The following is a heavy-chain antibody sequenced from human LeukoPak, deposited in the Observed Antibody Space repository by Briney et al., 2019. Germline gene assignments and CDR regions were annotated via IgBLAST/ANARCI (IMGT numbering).Heavy chain of an antibody. Sequence: GGSLSLSCAASGLTFSNYAMSWFRQAPGKGLEWVSGITSGFTPLYADSVKGRFTISRDNSKSTFHLQMNSLRAEDTAVCYCAKDYSDSRVGDVFLEYWGQGTLVTVSS. CDR1: GLTFSNYA. D-gene: IGHD1-26*01. V-gene: IGHV3-23*01. CDR2: ITSGFTP. CDR3: AKDYSDSRVGDVFLEY. J-gene: IGHJ4*02.